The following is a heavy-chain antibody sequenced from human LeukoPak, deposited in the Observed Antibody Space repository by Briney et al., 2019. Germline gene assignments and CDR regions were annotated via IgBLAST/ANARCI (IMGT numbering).Heavy chain of an antibody. CDR3: ARVRGIAARPVANWFDP. V-gene: IGHV1-24*01. J-gene: IGHJ5*02. Sequence: ASVKVSCKVSGYTLTELSMHWVRQAPGKGLEWMGGFDPEDGETIYAQKFQGRVTMTEDTSTDTAYMELSSLRSEDTAVYYCARVRGIAARPVANWFDPWGQGTLVTVSS. CDR1: GYTLTELS. CDR2: FDPEDGET. D-gene: IGHD6-6*01.